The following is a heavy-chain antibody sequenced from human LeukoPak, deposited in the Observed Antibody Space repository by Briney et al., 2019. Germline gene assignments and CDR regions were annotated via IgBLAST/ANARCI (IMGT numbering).Heavy chain of an antibody. D-gene: IGHD3-16*02. Sequence: GGSLRLSCAASGFTFSSYAMSWVRQAPGKGLEWVSAISGSGGSTYYADSVKGRFTISRDNSKNTLYLHMNSLRAEDTAVDYCAKGLYDNVWGSYRPETYNWFDPGGQETRVTVSS. CDR1: GFTFSSYA. CDR3: AKGLYDNVWGSYRPETYNWFDP. V-gene: IGHV3-23*01. CDR2: ISGSGGST. J-gene: IGHJ5*02.